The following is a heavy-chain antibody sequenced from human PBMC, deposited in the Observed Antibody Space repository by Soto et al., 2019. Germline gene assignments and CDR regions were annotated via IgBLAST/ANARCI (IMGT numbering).Heavy chain of an antibody. CDR2: ISSNGGTT. CDR3: VGRVSGNYDY. CDR1: GFTFSSYD. J-gene: IGHJ4*02. Sequence: EVQLAESGGGMVQPGGSLRLSCVASGFTFSSYDMHWVRQAPGKGLEYVSSISSNGGTTYYGNSVKGRFTISRDNSKNTLYLQMGSLRAVDMAVYYCVGRVSGNYDYWGQGNLVTVSS. D-gene: IGHD1-7*01. V-gene: IGHV3-64*01.